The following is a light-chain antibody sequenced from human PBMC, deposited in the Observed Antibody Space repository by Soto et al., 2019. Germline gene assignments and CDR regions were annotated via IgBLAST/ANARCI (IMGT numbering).Light chain of an antibody. J-gene: IGKJ1*01. CDR2: GAS. CDR1: QSVSSSE. CDR3: QQYYSSPRT. V-gene: IGKV3-20*01. Sequence: EIVLTQSPDTVSLSPGEGATLSCRASQSVSSSELAWYQQKPGQVPRLLIYGASRRATGVSDRFSGSGSGTDFDLTISRMEPEDFAEYYCQQYYSSPRTFGQGTKVEIK.